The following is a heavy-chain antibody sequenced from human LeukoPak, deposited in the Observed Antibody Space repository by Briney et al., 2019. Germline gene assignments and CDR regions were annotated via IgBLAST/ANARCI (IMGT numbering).Heavy chain of an antibody. CDR2: INQDASTK. D-gene: IGHD1-26*01. CDR3: ARDQSGSLDY. Sequence: GGSLRLSCAASGFTFSNTWMAWVRQAPGKGLEWVANINQDASTKHYVDSVKGRFTISRDNAKNSLYPQMNSLRADDTAIYYCARDQSGSLDYWGQGTLVTVSA. V-gene: IGHV3-7*01. J-gene: IGHJ4*02. CDR1: GFTFSNTW.